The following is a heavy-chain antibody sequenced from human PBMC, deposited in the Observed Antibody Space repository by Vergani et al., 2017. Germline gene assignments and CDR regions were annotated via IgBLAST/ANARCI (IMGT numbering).Heavy chain of an antibody. V-gene: IGHV3-23*01. D-gene: IGHD3-10*01. J-gene: IGHJ4*02. CDR3: AKQYVVSGNYLFDY. CDR1: EFPFSNYA. CDR2: ISGSGVSE. Sequence: EVQLLESGGGLVQPGGSLRLTCAASEFPFSNYAINWVRQAPGKGLVWVSGISGSGVSEYYTDYVKGRFTIYRDNSKNMLFLQMNNLRTEDTAIYYCAKQYVVSGNYLFDYWGQGALVTVSS.